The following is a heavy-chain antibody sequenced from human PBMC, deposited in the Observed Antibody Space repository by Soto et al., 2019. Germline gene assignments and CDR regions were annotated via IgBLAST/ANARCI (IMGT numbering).Heavy chain of an antibody. CDR2: TYYRSKWYN. D-gene: IGHD3-10*01. V-gene: IGHV6-1*01. Sequence: SQTLSLTCAISGDSVSSNSAACNWIRQSPSRGLEWLGGTYYRSKWYNDYAVSVKSRITINPDTSKNQFSLQLNSVTPEDTAVYYCARDITMVRYGMDVWGQGTTVTVSS. CDR3: ARDITMVRYGMDV. J-gene: IGHJ6*02. CDR1: GDSVSSNSAA.